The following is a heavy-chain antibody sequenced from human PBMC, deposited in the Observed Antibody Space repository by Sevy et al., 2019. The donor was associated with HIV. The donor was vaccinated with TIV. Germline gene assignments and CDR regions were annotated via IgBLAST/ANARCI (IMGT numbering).Heavy chain of an antibody. CDR1: GFTFSSYW. Sequence: GGSLRLSCAASGFTFSSYWMHWVRQAPGKGLVWVSRINSDGSSTSYADSVKGRFTISRDSAKNTLYLQMNSLRAEDTAVYYCARELMAGDFDYWGQGTLVTVSS. D-gene: IGHD6-19*01. CDR3: ARELMAGDFDY. CDR2: INSDGSST. J-gene: IGHJ4*02. V-gene: IGHV3-74*01.